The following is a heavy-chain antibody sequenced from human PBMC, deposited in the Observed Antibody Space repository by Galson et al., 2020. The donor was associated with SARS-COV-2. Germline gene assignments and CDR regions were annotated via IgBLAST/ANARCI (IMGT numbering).Heavy chain of an antibody. J-gene: IGHJ4*02. Sequence: SETLSLTCTVSGGSISSSSYYWGWIRQPPGKGLEWIGNIYYSGSTYFNPSLKSRVTISVDTSKNQFSLKLSSVTAADTAVYYCARTTIFGVVDRFDYWGQGTLVTVSS. CDR3: ARTTIFGVVDRFDY. CDR2: IYYSGST. D-gene: IGHD3-3*01. CDR1: GGSISSSSYY. V-gene: IGHV4-39*01.